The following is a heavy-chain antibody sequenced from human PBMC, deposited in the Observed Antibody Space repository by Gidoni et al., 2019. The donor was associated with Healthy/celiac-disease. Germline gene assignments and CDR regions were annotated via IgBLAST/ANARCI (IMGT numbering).Heavy chain of an antibody. CDR1: GGTFSSYA. J-gene: IGHJ6*04. CDR2: IIPIFGTA. D-gene: IGHD3-9*01. Sequence: QVQLVQSGAEVKKPGSSVKVSCKASGGTFSSYAISWVRQAPGQGLEWMGGIIPIFGTANYAQKFQGRVTITADESTSTAYMELSSLRSEDTAVYYCARGAGSPYYDILTGPYYYYGMDVWGKGTTVTVSS. V-gene: IGHV1-69*01. CDR3: ARGAGSPYYDILTGPYYYYGMDV.